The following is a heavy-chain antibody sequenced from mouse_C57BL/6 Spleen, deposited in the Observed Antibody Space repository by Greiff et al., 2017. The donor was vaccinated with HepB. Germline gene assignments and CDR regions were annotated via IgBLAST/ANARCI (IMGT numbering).Heavy chain of an antibody. V-gene: IGHV5-4*01. CDR2: ISDGGSYT. CDR3: ARENVDYLDY. J-gene: IGHJ2*01. Sequence: EVKVVESGGGLVKPGGSLKLSCAASGFTFSSYAMSWVRQTPEKRLEWVATISDGGSYTYYPDNVKGRYTISRDNANNNQYLQMSHLKSEDTAMYYCARENVDYLDYWGQGTTLTVSS. D-gene: IGHD2-4*01. CDR1: GFTFSSYA.